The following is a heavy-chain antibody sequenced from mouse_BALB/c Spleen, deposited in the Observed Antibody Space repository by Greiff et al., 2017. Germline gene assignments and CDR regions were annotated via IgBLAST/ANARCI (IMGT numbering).Heavy chain of an antibody. J-gene: IGHJ4*01. D-gene: IGHD3-1*01. CDR3: TRSSSGAMDY. CDR1: GYTFTSYW. CDR2: IYPSDSYT. V-gene: IGHV1-69*02. Sequence: QVQLQQPGAELVRPGASVKLSCKASGYTFTSYWINWVKQRPGQGLEWIGNIYPSDSYTNYNQKFKDKATLTVDKSSSTAYMQLSSPTSEDSAVYYCTRSSSGAMDYWGQGTTLTVSS.